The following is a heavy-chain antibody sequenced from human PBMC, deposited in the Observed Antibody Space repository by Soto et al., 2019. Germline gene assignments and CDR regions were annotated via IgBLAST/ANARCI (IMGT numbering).Heavy chain of an antibody. V-gene: IGHV3-7*01. CDR3: ARIAASGRGWDV. CDR1: GFTISSYC. CDR2: IKQDGSEE. Sequence: EVQLVESGGGLVQPGGSLRLSCVDSGFTISSYCMSWVRQAPVKGLEWVGNIKQDGSEENYVDSVKGRFTISRDNAKNSMYLQMNSLRVEDTAVYYCARIAASGRGWDVWGQGTTVVVSS. J-gene: IGHJ6*02. D-gene: IGHD6-13*01.